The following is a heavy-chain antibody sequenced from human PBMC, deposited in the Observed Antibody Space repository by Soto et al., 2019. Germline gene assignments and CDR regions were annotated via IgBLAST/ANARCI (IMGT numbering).Heavy chain of an antibody. CDR2: ISYDGTNK. Sequence: ESGGGVVQPGRSLRLSCAASRFTFSSYGMHWVRQAPGKGLEWVAVISYDGTNKYYADSVKGRFTISRDNSKNTLYLQMNSLRAEDTAVYYCAKDSRKEYTSSWLDYWGQGTLVTVSS. CDR3: AKDSRKEYTSSWLDY. J-gene: IGHJ4*02. V-gene: IGHV3-30*18. D-gene: IGHD6-6*01. CDR1: RFTFSSYG.